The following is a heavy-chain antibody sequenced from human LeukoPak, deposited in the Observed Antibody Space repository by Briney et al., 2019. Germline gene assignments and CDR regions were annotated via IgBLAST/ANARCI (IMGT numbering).Heavy chain of an antibody. D-gene: IGHD2-2*02. CDR2: IVVGSGNT. V-gene: IGHV1-58*02. CDR3: AAVPRAKVVPAAISYYYMDV. J-gene: IGHJ6*03. CDR1: GFTFTSSA. Sequence: ASVKVSCKASGFTFTSSAMQWVRQARGQRLEWIGWIVVGSGNTNYAQKFQERVTITRDMSTSTAYMELSSLRSEDTAVYYCAAVPRAKVVPAAISYYYMDVWGKGTTVTVSS.